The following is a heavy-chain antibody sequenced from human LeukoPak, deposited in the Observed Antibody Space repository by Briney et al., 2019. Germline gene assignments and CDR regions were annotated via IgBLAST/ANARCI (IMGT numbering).Heavy chain of an antibody. CDR3: ARSSPHCSSTSCYNDAFDI. D-gene: IGHD2-2*02. V-gene: IGHV3-21*01. Sequence: GGSLRLSCAASGFTFSSYSMNWVRQAPGKGLEWVSSISSSSSYIYYADSVKGRFTISRDNAKNSLYLQMNSRRAEDTAVYYCARSSPHCSSTSCYNDAFDIWGQGTMVTVSS. CDR2: ISSSSSYI. J-gene: IGHJ3*02. CDR1: GFTFSSYS.